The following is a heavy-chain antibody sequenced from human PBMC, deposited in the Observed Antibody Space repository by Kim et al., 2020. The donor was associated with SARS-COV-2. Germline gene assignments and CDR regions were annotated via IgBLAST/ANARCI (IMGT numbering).Heavy chain of an antibody. CDR3: AKAWRWYPNLDS. Sequence: CSADSVKGRFTISRDKSKNTLYLQMNSLRAEDTAVYYCAKAWRWYPNLDSWGQGTLVTVSS. V-gene: IGHV3-23*01. J-gene: IGHJ4*02. D-gene: IGHD2-15*01.